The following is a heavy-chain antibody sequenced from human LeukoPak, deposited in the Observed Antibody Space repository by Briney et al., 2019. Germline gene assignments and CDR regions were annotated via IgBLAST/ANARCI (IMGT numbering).Heavy chain of an antibody. CDR3: ARAGSGDY. V-gene: IGHV3-21*01. D-gene: IGHD2-15*01. CDR1: GFTFSSYN. CDR2: ISSSGSYI. Sequence: GGSLRLSCAASGFTFSSYNMNWVRQAPGKGLEWVSSISSSGSYIYYTDSVKGRFTISRDNAKNSLYLQMNSLRAEDTAVYYCARAGSGDYWGQGTLVTVSS. J-gene: IGHJ4*02.